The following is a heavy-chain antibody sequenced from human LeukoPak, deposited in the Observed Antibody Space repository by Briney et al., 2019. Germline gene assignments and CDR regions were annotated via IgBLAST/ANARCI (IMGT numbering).Heavy chain of an antibody. V-gene: IGHV4-59*01. CDR1: GGSISSYY. CDR3: ARDRGEDSSSWYRSDYYYYGMDV. Sequence: SETLSLTCTVSGGSISSYYWSWIRQPPGKGLEWIGYIYYSGSTNYNPSLKSRVTISVDTSKNQFSLKLGSVTAADTAVYYCARDRGEDSSSWYRSDYYYYGMDVWGQGTTVTVSS. CDR2: IYYSGST. J-gene: IGHJ6*02. D-gene: IGHD6-13*01.